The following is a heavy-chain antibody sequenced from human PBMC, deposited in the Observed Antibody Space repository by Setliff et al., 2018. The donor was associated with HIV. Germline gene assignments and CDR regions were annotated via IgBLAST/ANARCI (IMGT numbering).Heavy chain of an antibody. Sequence: SETLSLTRTVSGGSISGYYWSWIRQPPGKGLEWIGYITYSGSTKYNPSLKSRVTISIDTSKNQFSLKQSSVTPADTAVYYCASHAPYTSSWNAAAFDIWGQGTMVTVSS. CDR2: ITYSGST. D-gene: IGHD6-13*01. CDR3: ASHAPYTSSWNAAAFDI. V-gene: IGHV4-59*01. CDR1: GGSISGYY. J-gene: IGHJ3*02.